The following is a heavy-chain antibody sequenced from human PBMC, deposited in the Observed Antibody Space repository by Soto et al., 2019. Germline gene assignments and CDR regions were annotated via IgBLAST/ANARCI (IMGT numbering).Heavy chain of an antibody. D-gene: IGHD3-9*01. Sequence: SVKVSCKASGCTFSSYAISWARQAPGQGLEWMGGIIPIFGTANYAQKFQGRFTISRDDSKNTAYLQMNSLKTEDTAVYYCTSGTYYDILTGYPLGYYGMDVWGQGTTVTVSS. J-gene: IGHJ6*02. CDR2: IIPIFGTA. V-gene: IGHV1-69*05. CDR3: TSGTYYDILTGYPLGYYGMDV. CDR1: GCTFSSYA.